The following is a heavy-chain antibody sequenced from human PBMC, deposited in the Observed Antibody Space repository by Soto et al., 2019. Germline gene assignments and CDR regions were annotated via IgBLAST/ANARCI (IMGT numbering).Heavy chain of an antibody. CDR1: GGSISSGGYY. Sequence: QVQLQESGPGLVKPSQTLSLTCTVSGGSISSGGYYWSWIRQHPGKGLEWIGYIYYSGSTYYNPSLRGRVTISVDTSKNQFSLKLSSVTAADTAVYYCARDSPSYWYFDLWGRGTLVTVSS. CDR3: ARDSPSYWYFDL. CDR2: IYYSGST. J-gene: IGHJ2*01. V-gene: IGHV4-31*03.